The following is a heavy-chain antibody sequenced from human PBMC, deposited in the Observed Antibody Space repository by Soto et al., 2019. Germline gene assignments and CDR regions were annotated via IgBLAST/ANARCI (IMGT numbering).Heavy chain of an antibody. J-gene: IGHJ4*02. CDR2: ISYDGGLQ. D-gene: IGHD5-18*01. V-gene: IGHV3-30*03. CDR1: GFTFTSYG. Sequence: QAHLVESGGGVVQPGRSLRLSCAASGFTFTSYGMHWVRHAPGTRLEWVAGISYDGGLQHYADAVKGRFTISRDNSKNMVLLQMNSLRAEDTAVYYCVSDRGYGHASVPYSWGQGTLVSVSS. CDR3: VSDRGYGHASVPYS.